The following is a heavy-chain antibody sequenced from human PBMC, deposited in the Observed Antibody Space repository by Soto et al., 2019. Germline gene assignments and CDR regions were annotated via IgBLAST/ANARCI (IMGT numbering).Heavy chain of an antibody. CDR2: ISTDASST. CDR3: ARLPNKSPQD. J-gene: IGHJ1*01. Sequence: EVQLVESGGGLVQPGGSLRLSCAASGFTFSSYWMHWVRQDPGKGLVWVSSISTDASSTSYADPVKGRFTISRDNAKNTLYMQMNSVKYEDKAVYYCARLPNKSPQDWGQGTLVFVSP. CDR1: GFTFSSYW. V-gene: IGHV3-74*01.